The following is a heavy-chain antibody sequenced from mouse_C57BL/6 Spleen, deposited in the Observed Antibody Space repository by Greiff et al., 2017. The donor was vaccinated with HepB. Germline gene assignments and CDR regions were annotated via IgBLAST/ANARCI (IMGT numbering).Heavy chain of an antibody. D-gene: IGHD1-2*01. CDR3: ARDYYGLYFDY. J-gene: IGHJ2*01. CDR1: GYSITSGYY. V-gene: IGHV3-6*01. Sequence: EVKLLESGPGLVKPSQSLSLTCSVTGYSITSGYYWNWIRQFPGNKLEWMGYISYDGSNNYNPSLKNRISITRDTSKNQFFLKLNSVTTEDTATYYCARDYYGLYFDYWGQGTTLTVSS. CDR2: ISYDGSN.